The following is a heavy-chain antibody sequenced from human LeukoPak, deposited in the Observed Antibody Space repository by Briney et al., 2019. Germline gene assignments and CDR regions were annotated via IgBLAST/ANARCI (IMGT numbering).Heavy chain of an antibody. Sequence: PGRSLRLSCVASGFTFSSYAMHWVRQAPGKGLEWVAVISYDGSNKYYADSVKGRFTISRDNSKNTLYLQMNSLRAEDTAVYYCARGGIAAAGTVDYWGQGTLVTVSS. CDR3: ARGGIAAAGTVDY. CDR1: GFTFSSYA. V-gene: IGHV3-30*04. CDR2: ISYDGSNK. D-gene: IGHD6-13*01. J-gene: IGHJ4*02.